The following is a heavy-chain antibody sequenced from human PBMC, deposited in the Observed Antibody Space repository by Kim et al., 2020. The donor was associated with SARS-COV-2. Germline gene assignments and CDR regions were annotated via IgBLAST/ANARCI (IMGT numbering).Heavy chain of an antibody. CDR3: AKNSDYYESSGSYTIFAY. Sequence: GGSLRLSCEASGFPFSSCAMNWVRQAPGKGLEWVSTIGGRGGSTYYADSVKGRFTISRDNSKNTLYLHMKSLRVEDTAVYYCAKNSDYYESSGSYTIFAYWGQGTLVTVSS. CDR1: GFPFSSCA. V-gene: IGHV3-23*01. CDR2: IGGRGGST. D-gene: IGHD3-22*01. J-gene: IGHJ4*02.